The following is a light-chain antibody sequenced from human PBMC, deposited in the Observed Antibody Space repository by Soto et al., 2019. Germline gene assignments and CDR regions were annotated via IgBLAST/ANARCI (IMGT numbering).Light chain of an antibody. CDR1: SSDVGGYNY. CDR3: SSYTGSSTPVV. Sequence: QSALTQLASVSGSPGQSITISCTGTSSDVGGYNYVSWYQHHPGKAPKLIIYDVSNRPSGVSNRFSGSKSGNTASLTISGLQAEDEAEYYCSSYTGSSTPVVFGGGTKLTVL. CDR2: DVS. J-gene: IGLJ2*01. V-gene: IGLV2-14*03.